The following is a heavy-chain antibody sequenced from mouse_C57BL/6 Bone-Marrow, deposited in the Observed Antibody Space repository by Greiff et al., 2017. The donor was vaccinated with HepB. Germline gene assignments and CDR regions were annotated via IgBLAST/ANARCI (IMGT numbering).Heavy chain of an antibody. CDR3: ARNDYYGSNYWYFDV. CDR2: IYPRSGNT. CDR1: GYTFTSYG. Sequence: VKLSCKASGYTFTSYGISWVKQRTGQGLEWIGEIYPRSGNTYYNEKFKGKATLTADKSSSTAYMELRSLTSEDSAVYFCARNDYYGSNYWYFDVWGTGTTVTVSS. V-gene: IGHV1-81*01. J-gene: IGHJ1*03. D-gene: IGHD1-1*01.